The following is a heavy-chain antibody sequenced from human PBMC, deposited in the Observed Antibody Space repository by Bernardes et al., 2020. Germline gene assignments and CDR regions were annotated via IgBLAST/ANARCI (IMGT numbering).Heavy chain of an antibody. D-gene: IGHD3-16*01. Sequence: SETLSLTCSLSGGSLDDWSWGWIRQPPGKGLEWLGNVNHLGRPNYKPSLKSRLTISVDRSKNQFSLLLTSVTAADTAVYYCARARGPNSWGRGLPVIVSS. CDR1: GGSLDDWS. J-gene: IGHJ4*02. CDR2: VNHLGRP. V-gene: IGHV4-59*01. CDR3: ARARGPNS.